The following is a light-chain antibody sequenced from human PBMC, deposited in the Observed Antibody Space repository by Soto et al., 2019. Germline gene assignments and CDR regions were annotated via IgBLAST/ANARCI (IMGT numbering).Light chain of an antibody. CDR3: QQYGSLGT. Sequence: DNVLTQSAGTLSLSPGESAVISFRASKSVSSNYVAWYQQKPGQAPRLLIYGASNRATGIPDRFSGSGSGTDFTLTISRLEPEDFAVYYCQQYGSLGTFGQGTKV. CDR2: GAS. J-gene: IGKJ1*01. V-gene: IGKV3-20*01. CDR1: KSVSSNY.